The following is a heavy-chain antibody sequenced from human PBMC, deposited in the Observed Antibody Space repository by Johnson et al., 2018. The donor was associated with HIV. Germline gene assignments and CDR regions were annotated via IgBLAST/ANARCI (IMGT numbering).Heavy chain of an antibody. V-gene: IGHV3-15*01. Sequence: EVQLVESGGGFVKPEGSLRLSCAASGFTFKNAWMHWVRQAPGKGLEWIGRIKSKYHDETTDYAAPVKGRFAISRDDSKNTVYLQMNSLKAEDTAVYYCTTGSGIDGVCYAFDVWGQGTMVTVSS. J-gene: IGHJ3*01. D-gene: IGHD2-8*02. CDR1: GFTFKNAW. CDR2: IKSKYHDETT. CDR3: TTGSGIDGVCYAFDV.